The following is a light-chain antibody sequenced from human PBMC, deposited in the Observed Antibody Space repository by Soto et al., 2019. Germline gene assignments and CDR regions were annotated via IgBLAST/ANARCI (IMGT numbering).Light chain of an antibody. Sequence: DIQLTQSPSFLSASVGDRVTITCRASQGMSSYLSWYQQKPGKAPKLLIYATSTLQSGVPSRFIGSGSGTEFTPTVSSLQPEDFATYYCQQRITFGGGTKVEIK. CDR1: QGMSSY. CDR3: QQRIT. V-gene: IGKV1-9*01. CDR2: ATS. J-gene: IGKJ4*01.